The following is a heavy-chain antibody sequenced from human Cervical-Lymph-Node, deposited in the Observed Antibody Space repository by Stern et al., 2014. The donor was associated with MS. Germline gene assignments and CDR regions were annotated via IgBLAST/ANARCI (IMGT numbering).Heavy chain of an antibody. V-gene: IGHV1-2*02. CDR1: GYIFTGYY. J-gene: IGHJ6*02. CDR3: ARDQRGITIFGVVTDYYYLGMDV. Sequence: VQMVQYGAEVKKPGASVKVSCKTSGYIFTGYYIHWVRQAPGQGLEWMAWINPNTSGPTYAQKLQGRVTMSSDTSISTAYVELSSLTSDDTAVYYCARDQRGITIFGVVTDYYYLGMDVWGQGTTVTVSS. CDR2: INPNTSGP. D-gene: IGHD3-3*01.